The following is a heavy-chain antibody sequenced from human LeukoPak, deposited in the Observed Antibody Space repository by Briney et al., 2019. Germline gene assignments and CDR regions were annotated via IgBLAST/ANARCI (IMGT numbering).Heavy chain of an antibody. Sequence: GGSLRLSCAASGFTFSSNAMHWVRQAPGKGLEWVAVISYDGSNKYYADSVKGRFTVSRDNSKNTLYLQMNSLRPEDTAVYYCARGSYYYDTSAYLDYWGQGTLVTVSS. D-gene: IGHD3-22*01. J-gene: IGHJ4*02. CDR3: ARGSYYYDTSAYLDY. CDR2: ISYDGSNK. CDR1: GFTFSSNA. V-gene: IGHV3-30*04.